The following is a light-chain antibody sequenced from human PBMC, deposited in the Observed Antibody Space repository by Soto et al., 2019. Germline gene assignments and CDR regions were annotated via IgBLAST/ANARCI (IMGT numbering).Light chain of an antibody. CDR1: QSIDIW. Sequence: DIQLTQSPSTLSASVGDRVIITCRATQSIDIWLAWYQQKPGKAPKVLIYKASSLESGVPSRFSGSGSGTEFTLTISSLQPDDFATYYCQQYKRSWTFGQGTKVEI. CDR2: KAS. CDR3: QQYKRSWT. J-gene: IGKJ1*01. V-gene: IGKV1-5*03.